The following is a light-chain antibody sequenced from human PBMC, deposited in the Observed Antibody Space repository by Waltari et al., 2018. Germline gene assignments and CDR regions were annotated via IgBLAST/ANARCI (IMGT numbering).Light chain of an antibody. CDR2: YDT. J-gene: IGLJ2*01. CDR1: NIGRKS. V-gene: IGLV3-21*04. CDR3: QVWDSSGGHVV. Sequence: SYVLTQAPTPSVAPGKTARFTCGGDNIGRKSVHWYRLKPGQAPVLVIFYDTDRPAGIPERFSATNSGNTATLTISRVEAGDEADYFCQVWDSSGGHVVFGGGTKLTVL.